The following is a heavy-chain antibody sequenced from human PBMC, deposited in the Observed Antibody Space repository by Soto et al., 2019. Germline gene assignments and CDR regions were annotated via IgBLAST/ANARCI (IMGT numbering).Heavy chain of an antibody. CDR2: IYSDDSGGNT. D-gene: IGHD5-18*01. Sequence: GSLRLSCASSGFIVISNYMSWVRQAPGKGLEWVSVIYSDDSGGNTYYADSVKGRFTISRDKSKNTLYLQMNSLRAEDTAVYYCARGLAYSYGRYYFDYWGQGALVTVSS. CDR3: ARGLAYSYGRYYFDY. V-gene: IGHV3-53*01. CDR1: GFIVISNY. J-gene: IGHJ4*02.